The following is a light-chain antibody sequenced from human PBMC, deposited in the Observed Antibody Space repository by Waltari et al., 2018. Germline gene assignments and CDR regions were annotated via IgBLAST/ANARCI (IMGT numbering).Light chain of an antibody. V-gene: IGKV3-15*01. Sequence: EIVMTQFPATLSVSPGERATLSCRASQSVRSNLAWYQQKPGQAPRLLIYAASTRATGIPASFSGSGAGTEFTLTIRSLQSEDFAVYYCQQYNNWPLTFGGGTKVEIK. CDR2: AAS. CDR1: QSVRSN. J-gene: IGKJ4*01. CDR3: QQYNNWPLT.